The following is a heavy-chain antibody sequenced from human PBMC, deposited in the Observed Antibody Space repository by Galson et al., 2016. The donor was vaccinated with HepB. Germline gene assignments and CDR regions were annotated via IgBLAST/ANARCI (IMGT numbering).Heavy chain of an antibody. CDR1: GFTFTSHC. J-gene: IGHJ3*02. CDR2: IDPTDSYV. V-gene: IGHV5-10-1*01. Sequence: QSGAEVKKPGESLKISCQGSGFTFTSHCISWVRQMPGKGLEWVGRIDPTDSYVNYNPSFQGHVTISADKSISTAYLQWSSLKASDTAMYYFATGYSGTYPNAFDIWGQGTMVTVSS. CDR3: ATGYSGTYPNAFDI. D-gene: IGHD5-12*01.